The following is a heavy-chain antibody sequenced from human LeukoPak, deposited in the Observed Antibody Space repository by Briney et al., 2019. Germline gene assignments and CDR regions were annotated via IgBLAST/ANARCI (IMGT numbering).Heavy chain of an antibody. J-gene: IGHJ3*02. CDR1: GFTFSCYG. Sequence: GRSLRLSCAASGFTFSCYGMHWVRQAPGKGLEWVSYISSSSSTIYYADSVKGRFTISRDNSKNTLYLQMNSLRAEDTAVYYCARGQSTLYLATADLPAAFDIWGQGTMVTVSS. V-gene: IGHV3-48*01. CDR3: ARGQSTLYLATADLPAAFDI. CDR2: ISSSSSTI. D-gene: IGHD1-14*01.